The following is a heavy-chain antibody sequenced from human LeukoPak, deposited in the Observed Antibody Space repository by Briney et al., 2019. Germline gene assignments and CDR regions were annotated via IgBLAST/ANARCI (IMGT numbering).Heavy chain of an antibody. CDR3: ARGTGSVAGWLDY. V-gene: IGHV4-34*01. Sequence: PSETLSLTCAVYGGSFSGYYWSWIRQPPGKGLEWIGEINHSGSTNYNPSLKSRVTISADTSKNQFSLKLSSLTAADTAVFYCARGTGSVAGWLDYWGQGTLVTVSS. J-gene: IGHJ4*02. CDR1: GGSFSGYY. D-gene: IGHD3-9*01. CDR2: INHSGST.